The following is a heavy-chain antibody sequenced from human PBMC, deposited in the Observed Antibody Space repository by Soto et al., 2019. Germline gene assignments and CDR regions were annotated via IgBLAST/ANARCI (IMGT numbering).Heavy chain of an antibody. J-gene: IGHJ4*02. CDR2: ISVSGNNA. V-gene: IGHV3-23*01. Sequence: GGSLRLSCAASGFAFSTFAMTWVRQAPGKGLEWVAAISVSGNNAYYADSVKGRFTISRDNSQNSVFLQMSSLRADDAAVYYCARDQLRPGILYSLGVLLPEYGLWGQGTLVTVSS. CDR3: ARDQLRPGILYSLGVLLPEYGL. D-gene: IGHD3-22*01. CDR1: GFAFSTFA.